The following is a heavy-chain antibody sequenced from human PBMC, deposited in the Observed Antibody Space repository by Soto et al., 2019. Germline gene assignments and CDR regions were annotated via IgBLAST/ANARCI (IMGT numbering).Heavy chain of an antibody. Sequence: PSETLSLTCTVSGGSISSGGYYWSWIRQHPGKGLEWIGYIYYSGSTYYNPSLKSRVTISVDTSKNQFSLKLSSVTAADTAVYYCARVYCSGGSCYLHPWGQGTLVTVSS. V-gene: IGHV4-31*03. CDR3: ARVYCSGGSCYLHP. J-gene: IGHJ5*02. D-gene: IGHD2-15*01. CDR2: IYYSGST. CDR1: GGSISSGGYY.